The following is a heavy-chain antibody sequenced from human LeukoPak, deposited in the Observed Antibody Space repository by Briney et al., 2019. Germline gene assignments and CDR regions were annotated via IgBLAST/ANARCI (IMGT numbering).Heavy chain of an antibody. CDR3: ARTSHPHGSSWLFDY. CDR1: GGSISTYY. D-gene: IGHD6-13*01. V-gene: IGHV4-59*01. CDR2: IYHSGST. Sequence: KPSETLSLTCTLSGGSISTYYWSWIRQPPGKGLEWIGYIYHSGSTNYNPSLKSRVTISVDTSRNQFSLQLSSVTAADTAVYYCARTSHPHGSSWLFDYWGQGTLVTVSS. J-gene: IGHJ4*02.